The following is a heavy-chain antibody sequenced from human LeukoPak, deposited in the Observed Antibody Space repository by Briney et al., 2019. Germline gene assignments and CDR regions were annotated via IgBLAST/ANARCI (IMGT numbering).Heavy chain of an antibody. D-gene: IGHD3-22*01. CDR3: TTGLDSSGYTPRFRY. Sequence: GGSLRLSCAASGFTFSSDSMNWIRQAPGKGLEWVSFISSSSSFIYYADSLKGRFTISRDNAKNSLYLQMNSLKTEDTAVYYCTTGLDSSGYTPRFRYWGQGTLVTVSS. J-gene: IGHJ4*02. CDR2: ISSSSSFI. CDR1: GFTFSSDS. V-gene: IGHV3-21*03.